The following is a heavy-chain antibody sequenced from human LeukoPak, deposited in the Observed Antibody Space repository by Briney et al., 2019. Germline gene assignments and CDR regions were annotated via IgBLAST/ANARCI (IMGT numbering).Heavy chain of an antibody. CDR1: GYTFTGYY. Sequence: ASVKVSCKASGYTFTGYYMHWVRQAPGQGLEWMGWINPNSGGTNYAQKFQGRVTMTRDTSISTAYMELSRLRSDDTAVYYCARVGRYCSSTSCYYYWGQGTLVTVSS. CDR2: INPNSGGT. J-gene: IGHJ4*02. V-gene: IGHV1-2*02. CDR3: ARVGRYCSSTSCYYY. D-gene: IGHD2-2*01.